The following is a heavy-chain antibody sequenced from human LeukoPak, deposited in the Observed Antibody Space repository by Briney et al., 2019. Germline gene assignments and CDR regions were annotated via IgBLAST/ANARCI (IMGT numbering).Heavy chain of an antibody. CDR2: ISYDGSNK. J-gene: IGHJ6*02. V-gene: IGHV3-30-3*01. Sequence: GGSLRLSCAASGFTFSSYAMHWVRQAPGKGLEWVAVISYDGSNKYYADSVKGRFTIYRDNSKNTLYLQMNSLRAEDTAVYYCASKTYYDFWSGYVDGYYYYGMDVWGQGATVTVSS. CDR1: GFTFSSYA. CDR3: ASKTYYDFWSGYVDGYYYYGMDV. D-gene: IGHD3-3*01.